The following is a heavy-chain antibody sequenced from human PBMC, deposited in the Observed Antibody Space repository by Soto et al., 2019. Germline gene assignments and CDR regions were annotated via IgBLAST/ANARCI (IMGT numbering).Heavy chain of an antibody. Sequence: GGSLRLSCSASGFTFSSYAMHWVRQAPGKGLEYVSAISSNGGSTYYADSVKGRFTISRDNSKNTLYLQMSSLRAEERAVYYCVKGIGRTPLAEESDAFDIWGQGTMVTVSS. CDR2: ISSNGGST. D-gene: IGHD1-7*01. CDR3: VKGIGRTPLAEESDAFDI. V-gene: IGHV3-64D*06. CDR1: GFTFSSYA. J-gene: IGHJ3*02.